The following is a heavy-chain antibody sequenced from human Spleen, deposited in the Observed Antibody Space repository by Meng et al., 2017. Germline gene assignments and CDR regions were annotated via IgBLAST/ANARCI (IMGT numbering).Heavy chain of an antibody. CDR3: ARGLSGSYYGTFDY. J-gene: IGHJ4*02. Sequence: QVQLQQWGAVLLKPSETLSLTCVVSGGSFSDYYWSWIRQPPGKGLEWIGEINHSGSTNYNPSLKGRVTISVDTSKNQFSLKLSSVTAADTAVYYCARGLSGSYYGTFDYWGQGTLVTVSS. CDR2: INHSGST. CDR1: GGSFSDYY. D-gene: IGHD1-26*01. V-gene: IGHV4-34*01.